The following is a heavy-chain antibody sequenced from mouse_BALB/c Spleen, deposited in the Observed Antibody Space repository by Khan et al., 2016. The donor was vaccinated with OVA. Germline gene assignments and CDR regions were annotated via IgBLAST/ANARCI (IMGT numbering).Heavy chain of an antibody. V-gene: IGHV5-4*02. J-gene: IGHJ3*01. CDR3: ARGHYGDPFSY. D-gene: IGHD2-13*01. CDR2: ISDGSTYT. Sequence: EVELVESGGGLVKPGGSLKLSCAASGFTFSDYYMYWIRQTPEKRLEWVATISDGSTYTYYPDSVKGRFTISRDNAKNSLYLQRSSLQSEDTAIYYCARGHYGDPFSYWGQGTLVTVSA. CDR1: GFTFSDYY.